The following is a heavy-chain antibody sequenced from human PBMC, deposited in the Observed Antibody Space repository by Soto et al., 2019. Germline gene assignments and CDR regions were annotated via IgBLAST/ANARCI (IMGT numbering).Heavy chain of an antibody. CDR3: ARDDALPDNALDH. V-gene: IGHV3-33*01. J-gene: IGHJ4*02. D-gene: IGHD1-1*01. CDR1: GFRFSNYG. Sequence: QVQLVESGGGVVQPGRSLRLSCAASGFRFSNYGMHWVRQAPGKGLEWLAVIVADGTGLHYADSVRGRFTISRDNSKNTLYLQLPSLGADFTAIYFFARDDALPDNALDHWRQGTLVTVSS. CDR2: IVADGTGL.